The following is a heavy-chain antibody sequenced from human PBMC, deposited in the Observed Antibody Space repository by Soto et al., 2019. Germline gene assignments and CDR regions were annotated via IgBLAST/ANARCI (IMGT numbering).Heavy chain of an antibody. D-gene: IGHD3-16*01. Sequence: ASVKVSCKASGYSFTNNDVSWVRQATGQGLEWMGWMNPGSGDTGYAQKFQGRVTMTRDISIATAYMELSSLRSDDTAIYYCARMATFGSLNWFDPWGQGTQVTVYS. CDR2: MNPGSGDT. J-gene: IGHJ5*02. CDR3: ARMATFGSLNWFDP. V-gene: IGHV1-8*01. CDR1: GYSFTNND.